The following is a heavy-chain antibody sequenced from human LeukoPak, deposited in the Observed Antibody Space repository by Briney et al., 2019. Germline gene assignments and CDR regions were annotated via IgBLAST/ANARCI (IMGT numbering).Heavy chain of an antibody. CDR2: ISGSGKNT. CDR3: ARDPDYAGDSWASFDL. CDR1: GFVLNTYA. Sequence: HPGGSLRLSCAASGFVLNTYAMNWVRQAPGRGLECVSTISGSGKNTLYTDSVKGRFTIYRDSSKNTVYLQMNSLRAEDTAVYYCARDPDYAGDSWASFDLWGQGTLVIVSS. J-gene: IGHJ4*02. D-gene: IGHD4-23*01. V-gene: IGHV3-23*01.